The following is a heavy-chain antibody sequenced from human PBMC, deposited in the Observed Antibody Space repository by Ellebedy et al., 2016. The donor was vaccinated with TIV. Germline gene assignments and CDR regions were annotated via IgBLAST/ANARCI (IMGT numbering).Heavy chain of an antibody. V-gene: IGHV3-7*04. J-gene: IGHJ4*02. CDR2: INQDGSEK. CDR1: GFTFTTFW. Sequence: GESLKISCAASGFTFTTFWMSWVRHAPGKGLEWVGNINQDGSEKCYGDSVKGRFTISRDNAKNSVYLQMNSLRAEDTAVYYCARENWYKDYWGQGTLVTVSS. CDR3: ARENWYKDY. D-gene: IGHD1/OR15-1a*01.